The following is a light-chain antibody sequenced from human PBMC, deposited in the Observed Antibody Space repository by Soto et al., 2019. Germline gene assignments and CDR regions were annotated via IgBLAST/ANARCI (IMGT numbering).Light chain of an antibody. J-gene: IGLJ1*01. V-gene: IGLV2-14*01. Sequence: PDKAPKLIIYEVTIRPSGVSNRFSGSKSGNTASLTISGLQAEDEADYYCTSYRITSIYVFGTGTKVTVL. CDR2: EVT. CDR3: TSYRITSIYV.